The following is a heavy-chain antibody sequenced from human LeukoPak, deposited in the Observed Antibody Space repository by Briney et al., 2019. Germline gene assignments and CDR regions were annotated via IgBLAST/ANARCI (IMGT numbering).Heavy chain of an antibody. CDR2: IYYSGST. J-gene: IGHJ4*02. Sequence: SETLSLTCTVSGGSISSYYWSWIRQPPGKGLEWIGYIYYSGSTNYNPSLKSRVTISVDTSKNQFSLKLSSVTAADTAVYYCARVGATRLAYYFDYWGQGTLVTVSS. CDR1: GGSISSYY. D-gene: IGHD1-26*01. V-gene: IGHV4-59*12. CDR3: ARVGATRLAYYFDY.